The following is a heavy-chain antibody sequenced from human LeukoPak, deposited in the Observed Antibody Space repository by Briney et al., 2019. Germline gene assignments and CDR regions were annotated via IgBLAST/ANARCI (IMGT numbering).Heavy chain of an antibody. V-gene: IGHV1-69*04. CDR1: GGTFSSYA. CDR2: IIPILGIA. CDR3: ASIAVAGTLPIDY. Sequence: KISCKASGGTFSSYAISWVRQAPGQGLEWMGRIIPILGIANYAQKFQGRVTITADKSTSTAYMELSSLRSEDTAVYYCASIAVAGTLPIDYWGQGTLVTVSS. J-gene: IGHJ4*02. D-gene: IGHD6-19*01.